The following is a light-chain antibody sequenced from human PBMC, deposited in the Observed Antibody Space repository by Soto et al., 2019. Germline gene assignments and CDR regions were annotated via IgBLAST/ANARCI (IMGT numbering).Light chain of an antibody. CDR1: QSVSSS. Sequence: EIVMTQSPATLSVSPGERATLSCRASQSVSSSLAWYQQKPGQAPRLLIYSASARATGFPARFSGSGSGTEFTLTISGLQSEDFAVYYCKQYSRWPWTLCQGTKVEIK. CDR3: KQYSRWPWT. CDR2: SAS. V-gene: IGKV3-15*01. J-gene: IGKJ1*01.